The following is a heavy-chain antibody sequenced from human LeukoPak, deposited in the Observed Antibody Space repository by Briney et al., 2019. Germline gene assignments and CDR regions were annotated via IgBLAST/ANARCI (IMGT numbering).Heavy chain of an antibody. J-gene: IGHJ4*02. D-gene: IGHD5-24*01. Sequence: SETLSLTCAVYGAALSEYYWSWIRQSPGKGLEWIGSIYYSGSTYYNPSLKSRVTISVDTSKNQFSLKLSSVTAADTAVYYCASLRGMATQSYFAHWGQGTLVTVSS. V-gene: IGHV4-59*05. CDR2: IYYSGST. CDR3: ASLRGMATQSYFAH. CDR1: GAALSEYY.